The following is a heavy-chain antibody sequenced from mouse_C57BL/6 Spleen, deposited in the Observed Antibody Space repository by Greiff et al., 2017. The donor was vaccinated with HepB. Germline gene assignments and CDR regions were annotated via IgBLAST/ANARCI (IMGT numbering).Heavy chain of an antibody. CDR3: ARSDDYYGSSSPYYAMDY. J-gene: IGHJ4*01. CDR1: GYTFTDHT. CDR2: IYPRDGST. V-gene: IGHV1-78*01. D-gene: IGHD1-1*01. Sequence: VQLQQSDAELVKPGASVKISCKVSGYTFTDHTIHWMKQRPEQGLEWIGYIYPRDGSTKYNEKFKGKATLTADKSSSTAYMQLNILTSEDSAVYFCARSDDYYGSSSPYYAMDYWGQGTSVTVSS.